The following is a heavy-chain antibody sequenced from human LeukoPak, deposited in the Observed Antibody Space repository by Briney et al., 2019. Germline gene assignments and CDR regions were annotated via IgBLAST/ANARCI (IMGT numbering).Heavy chain of an antibody. D-gene: IGHD1-1*01. CDR1: GYTLSNNG. J-gene: IGHJ4*02. CDR2: IAADNRKT. V-gene: IGHV1-18*01. Sequence: ASVKVSCKASGYTLSNNGITWVRQAPGQGLEWMGWIAADNRKTYYAQNLQDRVTMPTDSSTNTAYMDLRSLRSDDTAVYYCARVYWNGGRAFDYWGQGTLVTVSS. CDR3: ARVYWNGGRAFDY.